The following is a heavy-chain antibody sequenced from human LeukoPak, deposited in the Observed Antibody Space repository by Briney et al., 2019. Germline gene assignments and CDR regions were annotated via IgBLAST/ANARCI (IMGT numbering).Heavy chain of an antibody. Sequence: PGGSLRLSCAASGFSISNSAMHWVRQAPGKGLGYVSGISVNGGSTYYANSVKGRFTISRDTSKNTLCLQMGSLRPEDMAVYYCARSVVVTAPFDYWGQGTLVTVSS. CDR2: ISVNGGST. D-gene: IGHD2-21*02. CDR3: ARSVVVTAPFDY. V-gene: IGHV3-64*01. CDR1: GFSISNSA. J-gene: IGHJ4*02.